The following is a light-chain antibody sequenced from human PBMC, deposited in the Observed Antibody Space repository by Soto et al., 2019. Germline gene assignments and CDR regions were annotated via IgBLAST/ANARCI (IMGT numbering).Light chain of an antibody. Sequence: QSVLTQPPSVSGAPGQRATISCTGSSSNIGAGYDVHWYQQLPRTAPKLLIYGSTNRPSGVPDRFSGSRSGTSASLAITGLQAEDEADYYCQSYDSGLSGLYVFGTGTKVTVL. CDR2: GST. CDR1: SSNIGAGYD. J-gene: IGLJ1*01. CDR3: QSYDSGLSGLYV. V-gene: IGLV1-40*01.